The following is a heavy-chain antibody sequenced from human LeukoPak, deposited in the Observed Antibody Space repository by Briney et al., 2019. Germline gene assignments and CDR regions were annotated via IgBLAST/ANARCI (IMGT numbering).Heavy chain of an antibody. CDR2: ISYDGSNK. CDR1: GFTFSSYG. Sequence: GGSLRLSCAASGFTFSSYGMHWVRQAPGKGLEWVAVISYDGSNKYYADSVEGRFTISRDNSKNTLYLQMNSLRAEDTAVYYCARGVNWNQPLFDYWGQGTLVTVSS. D-gene: IGHD1-1*01. CDR3: ARGVNWNQPLFDY. J-gene: IGHJ4*02. V-gene: IGHV3-30*03.